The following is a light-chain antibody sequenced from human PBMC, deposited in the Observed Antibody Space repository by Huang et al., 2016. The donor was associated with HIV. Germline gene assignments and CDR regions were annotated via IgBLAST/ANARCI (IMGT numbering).Light chain of an antibody. CDR2: AAS. CDR1: QAISNY. Sequence: DIQMTQSPSAMSASVGDKVTITCRASQAISNYLVWFQQKPGRAPKRLIYAASSLKSGVPSRFSGSGYGTKFTLTISSLQPEDFATYFCLQHHAYPRTFGPGTKVEVK. J-gene: IGKJ1*01. CDR3: LQHHAYPRT. V-gene: IGKV1-17*03.